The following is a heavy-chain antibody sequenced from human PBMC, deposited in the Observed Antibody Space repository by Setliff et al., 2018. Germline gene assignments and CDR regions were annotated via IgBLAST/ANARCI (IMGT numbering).Heavy chain of an antibody. D-gene: IGHD3-3*01. V-gene: IGHV4-59*08. Sequence: SETLSLTCTVSGGSISSYYWSWIRQPPGKGLEWIGYIYYSGSTNYNPSLKSRVTISVDTSKNQFSLKLSSVTAADTAVYYCARLSGFLYIDVWGKGTTVTVSS. CDR2: IYYSGST. CDR1: GGSISSYY. CDR3: ARLSGFLYIDV. J-gene: IGHJ6*03.